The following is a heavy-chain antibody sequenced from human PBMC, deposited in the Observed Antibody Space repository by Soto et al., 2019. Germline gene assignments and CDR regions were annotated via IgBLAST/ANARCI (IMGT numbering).Heavy chain of an antibody. D-gene: IGHD3-22*01. J-gene: IGHJ6*02. CDR1: VYTLTELS. CDR3: AGITMIVVGAYGMDV. V-gene: IGHV1-24*01. CDR2: FDPEDAEI. Sequence: ASVKVSCKVSVYTLTELSMHWVRQAPGKGLEWMGGFDPEDAEIIYAQKFQGRVTMTEDTSTDTAYMELSSLRSEDTAVYYCAGITMIVVGAYGMDVWGQGTTVTVSS.